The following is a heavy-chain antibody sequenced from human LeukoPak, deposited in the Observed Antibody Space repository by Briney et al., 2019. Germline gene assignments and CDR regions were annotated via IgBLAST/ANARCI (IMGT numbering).Heavy chain of an antibody. J-gene: IGHJ4*02. CDR1: GGSISSYY. CDR2: IYYSGST. D-gene: IGHD5-18*01. Sequence: TETLSLTCTVSGGSISSYYWSWIRQPPGKGLEWIGYIYYSGSTNYNPSLKSRVTISADTSKNQFSLKLSSVTAADTAVYFCARHEGYSYAFAYWGQGTLVTVSS. V-gene: IGHV4-59*08. CDR3: ARHEGYSYAFAY.